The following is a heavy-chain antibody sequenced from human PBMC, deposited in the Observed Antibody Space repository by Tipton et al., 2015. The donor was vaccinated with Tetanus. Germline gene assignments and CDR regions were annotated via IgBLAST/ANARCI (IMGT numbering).Heavy chain of an antibody. D-gene: IGHD1-1*01. V-gene: IGHV4-59*01. CDR2: IYSSGGA. CDR1: GGSMRSYY. J-gene: IGHJ4*02. Sequence: PGLAKPSETLSLTCIVSGGSMRSYYWSWIRQPPGKGLEWIGHIYSSGGARYNPSLKSRTTMSVDRSKSQFSLEVTSVTAADTAVYFCARGPLENEGYFDSWGQGILVTVTA. CDR3: ARGPLENEGYFDS.